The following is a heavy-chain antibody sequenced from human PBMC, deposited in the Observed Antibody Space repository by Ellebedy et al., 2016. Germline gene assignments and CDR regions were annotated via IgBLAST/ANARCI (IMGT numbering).Heavy chain of an antibody. CDR1: GFTFNNYA. CDR3: ARGLGMAAISAVGY. Sequence: GGSLRLSCAASGFTFNNYAIHWVRQAPGKGLEWVAVISYDGSNKYYADSVKGRFTISRDNSKNTLYLQMNSLGAEDTAVYYCARGLGMAAISAVGYWGQGTLVTVSS. J-gene: IGHJ4*02. CDR2: ISYDGSNK. V-gene: IGHV3-30-3*01. D-gene: IGHD5-24*01.